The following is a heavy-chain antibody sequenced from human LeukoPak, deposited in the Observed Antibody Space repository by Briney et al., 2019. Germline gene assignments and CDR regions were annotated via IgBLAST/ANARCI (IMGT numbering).Heavy chain of an antibody. CDR3: ASSPPRRYCSGGSCAYFDY. V-gene: IGHV4-34*01. Sequence: SETLSLTCAVYGGSFSGYYWSWIRQPPGKGLEWIGEINHSGSTNYNPSLKSRVTISVDTSKNQFSLKLSSVTAADTAVYYCASSPPRRYCSGGSCAYFDYWGQGTLVTVSS. CDR1: GGSFSGYY. D-gene: IGHD2-15*01. CDR2: INHSGST. J-gene: IGHJ4*02.